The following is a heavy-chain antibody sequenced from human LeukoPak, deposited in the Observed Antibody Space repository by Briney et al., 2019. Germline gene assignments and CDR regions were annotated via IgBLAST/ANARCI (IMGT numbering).Heavy chain of an antibody. V-gene: IGHV3-23*01. J-gene: IGHJ6*03. CDR1: GFTFSSYG. CDR3: AREYSSSWYEDYYYYYYMDV. Sequence: GGSLRLSCAASGFTFSSYGMSWVRQAPGKGLEWVSAISGSGGSTYYADSVKGRFTISRDNSKNTLYLQMNSLRAEDTAVYYCAREYSSSWYEDYYYYYYMDVWGKGTTVTVSS. CDR2: ISGSGGST. D-gene: IGHD6-13*01.